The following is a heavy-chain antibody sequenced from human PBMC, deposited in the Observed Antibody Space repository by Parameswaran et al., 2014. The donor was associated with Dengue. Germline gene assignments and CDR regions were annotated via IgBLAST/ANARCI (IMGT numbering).Heavy chain of an antibody. CDR3: ARDWVGPYYYDSSGYADYFDY. Sequence: VRQMPGKGLEWIGYIYYSGSTNYNPSLKSRVTISVDTSKNQFSLKLSSVTAADTAVYYCARDWVGPYYYDSSGYADYFDYWGQGTLVTVSS. CDR2: IYYSGST. J-gene: IGHJ4*02. D-gene: IGHD3-22*01. V-gene: IGHV4-59*01.